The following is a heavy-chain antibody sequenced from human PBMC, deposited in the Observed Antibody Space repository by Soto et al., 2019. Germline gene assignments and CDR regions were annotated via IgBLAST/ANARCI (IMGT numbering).Heavy chain of an antibody. V-gene: IGHV3-72*01. CDR1: GFIFSDHY. D-gene: IGHD1-26*01. J-gene: IGHJ4*02. CDR2: TRNKANSYST. CDR3: VRAPSGSYYYDY. Sequence: EVQLVESGGGLVQAGGSLRLSCAASGFIFSDHYLDWVRQAPGKGLEWVGRTRNKANSYSTEYAASVKGRFTISRDESKNSPYLQMNSLKTEDTAVYYCVRAPSGSYYYDYWGQGTLVTVSP.